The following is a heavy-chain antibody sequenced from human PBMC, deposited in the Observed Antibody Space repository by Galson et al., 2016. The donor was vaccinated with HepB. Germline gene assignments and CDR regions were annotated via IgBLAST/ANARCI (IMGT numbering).Heavy chain of an antibody. V-gene: IGHV4-34*01. Sequence: SETLSLTCAVYGDSFNAYYWSWIRQPPGKGLEWIGEINHSGSTKYNPSLKSRVTISVDTSKNQFSLKLTSMTAADTAVYYCAGVVVAATNWFGPWGQGTLVTVSS. CDR2: INHSGST. CDR3: AGVVVAATNWFGP. CDR1: GDSFNAYY. J-gene: IGHJ5*02. D-gene: IGHD2-15*01.